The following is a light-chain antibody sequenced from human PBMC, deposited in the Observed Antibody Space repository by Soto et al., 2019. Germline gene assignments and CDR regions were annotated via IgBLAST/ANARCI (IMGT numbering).Light chain of an antibody. CDR2: RDT. Sequence: SSELTQPLSVSVALGQTARITCGGDNIGSKHVHWYQQQPGQAPVLVIYRDTNRPSGIPERFSGSNSGNTATLTLSGAQAGDEADYYCQVWDISTVIFGGGTKLTVL. J-gene: IGLJ2*01. CDR3: QVWDISTVI. CDR1: NIGSKH. V-gene: IGLV3-9*01.